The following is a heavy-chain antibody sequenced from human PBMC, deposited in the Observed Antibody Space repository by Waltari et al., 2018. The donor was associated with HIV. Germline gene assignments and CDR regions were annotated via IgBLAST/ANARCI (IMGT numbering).Heavy chain of an antibody. CDR1: GYSFTSYW. D-gene: IGHD1-1*01. CDR2: IYPGDSDT. Sequence: EVQLVQSGAEVKKPGESLKISCKGSGYSFTSYWIGWVRQMPGKGLEWMGIIYPGDSDTRYSPSFQGQVTISADKSISTAYLQWSSLKASDTAMYYCARQRVQLEPPRAFDIWGQGTMVTVSS. J-gene: IGHJ3*02. V-gene: IGHV5-51*01. CDR3: ARQRVQLEPPRAFDI.